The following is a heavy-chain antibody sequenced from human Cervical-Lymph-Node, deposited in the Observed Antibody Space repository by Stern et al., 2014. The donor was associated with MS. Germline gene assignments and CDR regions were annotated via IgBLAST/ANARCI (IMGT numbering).Heavy chain of an antibody. J-gene: IGHJ4*02. V-gene: IGHV3-66*02. CDR3: ARSWEPPTLDY. D-gene: IGHD1-26*01. CDR1: GFTVSYNY. CDR2: LFSGGST. Sequence: EVQLVQSGGGLVQPGGSLRLSCAASGFTVSYNYMSWVRPAPGQGLEWVSVLFSGGSTYYADSVKGRFTISRDSSKNTLYLQMNSLRVEDTAVYYCARSWEPPTLDYWGQGTLVTVSS.